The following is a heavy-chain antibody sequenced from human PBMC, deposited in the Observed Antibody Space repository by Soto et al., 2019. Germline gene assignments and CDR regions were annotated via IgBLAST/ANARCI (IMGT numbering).Heavy chain of an antibody. D-gene: IGHD2-15*01. CDR3: AKDLGPLRLLNYYFYGLDV. J-gene: IGHJ6*02. CDR2: IESGGST. V-gene: IGHV3-53*01. Sequence: GGSLRLSCNASGFTVSSTYMSWVRQAPGMGLEWVAVIESGGSTHYADSVKGRFTISRDIPKNMIYLQLHTLRAEDTAVYYCAKDLGPLRLLNYYFYGLDVCGQGTTVPVSS. CDR1: GFTVSSTY.